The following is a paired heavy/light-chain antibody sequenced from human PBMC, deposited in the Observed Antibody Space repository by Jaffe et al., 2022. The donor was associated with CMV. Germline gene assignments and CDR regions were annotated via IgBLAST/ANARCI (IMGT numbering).Heavy chain of an antibody. D-gene: IGHD2-21*02. CDR1: GFSLSTSGMC. CDR3: ARSLRGLVVVTAIGGDAFDI. Sequence: QVTLRESGPALVKPTQTLTLTCTFSGFSLSTSGMCVSWIRQPPGKALEWLALIDWDDDKYYSTSLKTRLTISKDTSKNQVVLTMTNMDPVDTATYYCARSLRGLVVVTAIGGDAFDIWGQGTMVTVSS. CDR2: IDWDDDK. J-gene: IGHJ3*02. V-gene: IGHV2-70*01.
Light chain of an antibody. Sequence: VIWMTQSPSLLSASTGDRVIISCRMSQGISSYLAWYQQKPGKAPELLIYAASTLQSGVPSRFSGSGSGTDFTLTISCLQSEDFATYYCQQYYSFPPTFGQGTKVEIK. CDR3: QQYYSFPPT. V-gene: IGKV1D-8*04. CDR2: AAS. J-gene: IGKJ1*01. CDR1: QGISSY.